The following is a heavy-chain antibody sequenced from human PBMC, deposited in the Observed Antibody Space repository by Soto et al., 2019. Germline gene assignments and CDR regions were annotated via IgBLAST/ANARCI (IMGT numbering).Heavy chain of an antibody. CDR1: GGTFSSYA. J-gene: IGHJ5*02. CDR2: IIPIFGTA. D-gene: IGHD3-10*01. Sequence: ASVKVSCKASGGTFSSYAISWVRQAPGQGLEWMGGIIPIFGTANYAQKFQGRVTITADESTSTAYMELSSLRSEDTAVYYCARGLGRIITLNWFDPWGQGTLVTVSS. V-gene: IGHV1-69*13. CDR3: ARGLGRIITLNWFDP.